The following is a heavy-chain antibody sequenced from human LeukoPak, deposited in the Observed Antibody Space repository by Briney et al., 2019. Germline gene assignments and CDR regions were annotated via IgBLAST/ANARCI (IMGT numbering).Heavy chain of an antibody. CDR1: GLTFQNTW. Sequence: GGSLRLSCAASGLTFQNTWMHWIRQAPGKGLEWVSAISGSGGRTYYADSVKGRFTISRDNSKNTLYLQMNSLRAEDTAVYYCAPGGPGYYFDYWGQGTLVTVSS. CDR2: ISGSGGRT. D-gene: IGHD3-10*01. V-gene: IGHV3-23*01. J-gene: IGHJ4*02. CDR3: APGGPGYYFDY.